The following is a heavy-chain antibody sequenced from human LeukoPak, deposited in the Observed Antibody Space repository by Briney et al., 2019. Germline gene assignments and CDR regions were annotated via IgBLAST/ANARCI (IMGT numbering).Heavy chain of an antibody. CDR3: AKDRGSYVGDAFDI. Sequence: GGSLRLSCAASGFTISSYAMSWVRHPPGKGLEWVSAISGSGGSTYYADSVNGRLTISTDNSKNTLYLQMNSLTAEDTAVYYCAKDRGSYVGDAFDIWGQGTMVTVSS. CDR1: GFTISSYA. CDR2: ISGSGGST. D-gene: IGHD1-26*01. V-gene: IGHV3-23*01. J-gene: IGHJ3*02.